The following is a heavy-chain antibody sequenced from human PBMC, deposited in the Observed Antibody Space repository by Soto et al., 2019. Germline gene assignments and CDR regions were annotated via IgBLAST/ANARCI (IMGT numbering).Heavy chain of an antibody. CDR3: ARERGGYSSDF. D-gene: IGHD2-15*01. V-gene: IGHV3-74*01. Sequence: EVQLVESGGGLVQPGGSLRLSCAASGFTFSSYWMHWLRQVPGKGLVWVSRINGDGSYTNYADSVKGRFTISRDNAKNTLHLQMNSLRAEDTAVYYCARERGGYSSDFWGQGTLVTVSS. CDR2: INGDGSYT. J-gene: IGHJ4*02. CDR1: GFTFSSYW.